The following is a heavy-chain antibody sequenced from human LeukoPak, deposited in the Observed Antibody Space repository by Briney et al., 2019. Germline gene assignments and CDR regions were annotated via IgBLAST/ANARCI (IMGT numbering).Heavy chain of an antibody. CDR1: GGSISSGGYS. D-gene: IGHD3-22*01. CDR3: ARGYYDSCGYYFDY. Sequence: SETLSLTCAVSGGSISSGGYSWSWIRQPPGKGLEWIGYIYHSGSTYYNPSLKSRVTISVDRSKNQFSLKLSSVTAADTAVYYCARGYYDSCGYYFDYWGQGTLVTVSS. J-gene: IGHJ4*02. CDR2: IYHSGST. V-gene: IGHV4-30-2*01.